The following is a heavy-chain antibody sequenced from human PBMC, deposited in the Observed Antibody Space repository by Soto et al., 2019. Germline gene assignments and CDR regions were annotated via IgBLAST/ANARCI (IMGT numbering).Heavy chain of an antibody. CDR1: AGSVSRGGYS. J-gene: IGHJ4*02. CDR3: ARDPVDGYAFFDY. D-gene: IGHD5-12*01. V-gene: IGHV4-30-2*01. Sequence: SETLSLTYALSAGSVSRGGYSWRRIRQPPGKGLEWIGYIYHSGNPKYSSPLKRRVTIPLDLSERQSSLNLTVVTAPDTGLKWCARDPVDGYAFFDYWGQGALVAVSS. CDR2: IYHSGNP.